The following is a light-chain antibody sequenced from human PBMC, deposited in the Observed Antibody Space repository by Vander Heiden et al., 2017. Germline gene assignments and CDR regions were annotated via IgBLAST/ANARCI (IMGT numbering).Light chain of an antibody. J-gene: IGKJ1*01. V-gene: IGKV3D-20*01. CDR1: QTVNSNY. CDR2: DAS. Sequence: EIVLTQSPATLSLSPGERATLSCGASQTVNSNYFAWSQQKPGLAPRLLIYDASTRATGIPDRFSGSGSGTDFTLTISRLEPEDFAVYYCQQYGSSPRTFGQGTKVEIK. CDR3: QQYGSSPRT.